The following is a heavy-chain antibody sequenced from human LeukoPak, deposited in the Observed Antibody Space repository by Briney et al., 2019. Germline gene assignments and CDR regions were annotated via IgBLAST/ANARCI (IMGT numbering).Heavy chain of an antibody. CDR3: ARDRVGGSYVFDI. V-gene: IGHV3-33*01. D-gene: IGHD1-26*01. CDR1: GFTFSSFG. Sequence: GGSLRLSCAASGFTFSSFGMQWVRQAPGKGLEWVAVVWFDGSKTYYSESVKGRFTVSRDNSKNTLFLQMNSLRVEDTAVYYCARDRVGGSYVFDIWGQGTMVTVSS. CDR2: VWFDGSKT. J-gene: IGHJ3*02.